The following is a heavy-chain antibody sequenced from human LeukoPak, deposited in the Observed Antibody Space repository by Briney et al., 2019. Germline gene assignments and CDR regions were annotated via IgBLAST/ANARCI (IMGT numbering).Heavy chain of an antibody. CDR1: GFIFSRNN. CDR2: ISGGGGTT. J-gene: IGHJ4*02. Sequence: GGSLRLSCTASGFIFSRNNMNWVRQAPGKGLEWVSVISGGGGTTYYTDSVKGRFTISRDNSKNTVYLQMNSLRAEDTAVYYCAKDVLPTVWSPEYWGQGTLVTVSS. CDR3: AKDVLPTVWSPEY. D-gene: IGHD2/OR15-2a*01. V-gene: IGHV3-23*01.